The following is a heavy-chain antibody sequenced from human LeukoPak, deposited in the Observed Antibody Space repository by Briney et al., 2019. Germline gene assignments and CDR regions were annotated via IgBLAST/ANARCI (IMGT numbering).Heavy chain of an antibody. Sequence: GGSLRLSCAASGFTFDDYAMHWVRQAPGKGLEWVSLISGDGGSTYYADSVKGRFTISRDNSKNSLYLQMNSLRTEDTALYYCANSRIVGAICSDYWGQGTLVTVSS. CDR3: ANSRIVGAICSDY. CDR2: ISGDGGST. CDR1: GFTFDDYA. J-gene: IGHJ4*02. D-gene: IGHD1-26*01. V-gene: IGHV3-43*02.